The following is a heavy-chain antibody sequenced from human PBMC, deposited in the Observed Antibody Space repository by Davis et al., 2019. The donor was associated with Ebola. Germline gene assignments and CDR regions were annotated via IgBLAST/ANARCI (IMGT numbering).Heavy chain of an antibody. Sequence: ASVKVSCKASGYTFTSYAMHWVRQAPGQRLEWMGWINAGNGNTKYSQKFQGRVTITRDTSASTAYMELSSLRSEDTAVYYCARESWDIVATITYYGMDVWGQGTTVTVSS. CDR3: ARESWDIVATITYYGMDV. D-gene: IGHD5-12*01. CDR1: GYTFTSYA. V-gene: IGHV1-3*01. CDR2: INAGNGNT. J-gene: IGHJ6*02.